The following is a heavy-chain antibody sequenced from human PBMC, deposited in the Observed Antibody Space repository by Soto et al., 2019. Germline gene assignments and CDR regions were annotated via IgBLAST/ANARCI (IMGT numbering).Heavy chain of an antibody. CDR2: IYYSGST. V-gene: IGHV4-39*01. CDR1: GGSISSSSYY. CDR3: ARRGIAAAGTRSEMHWFDP. Sequence: SETLSLTCTVSGGSISSSSYYWGWIRQPPGKGLEWIGSIYYSGSTYYNPSLKSRVTISVDTSKNQFSLKLSSVTAADTAVYYCARRGIAAAGTRSEMHWFDPWGQGTLVTVSS. J-gene: IGHJ5*02. D-gene: IGHD6-13*01.